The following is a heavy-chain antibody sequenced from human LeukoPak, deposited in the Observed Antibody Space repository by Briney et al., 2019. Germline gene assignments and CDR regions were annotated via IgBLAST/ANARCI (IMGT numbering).Heavy chain of an antibody. CDR2: IRYDGTNK. J-gene: IGHJ4*02. V-gene: IGHV3-30*02. D-gene: IGHD6-19*01. Sequence: AGGSLRLSCAASGFTFSSYGMHWVRQAPGKGLEWVAFIRYDGTNKYYVDSAKGRFTISRDNSKNTLYLQMNSLRAEDTAVYYCAKDVSYSSGCGYWGQGTLVTVSS. CDR1: GFTFSSYG. CDR3: AKDVSYSSGCGY.